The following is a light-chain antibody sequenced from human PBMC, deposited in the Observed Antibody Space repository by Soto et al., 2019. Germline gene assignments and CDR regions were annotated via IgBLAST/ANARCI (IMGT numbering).Light chain of an antibody. J-gene: IGLJ3*02. Sequence: QSVLTQPPSASGTPGQRVTISCSGSSSNIGSNTVNWYQQLPGTAPKLLIYYNNQRPSGVPVRFSGSKPGTSASLAISGLQSEDEADYFCAAWDVSLNGPVFGGGTKLTVL. V-gene: IGLV1-44*01. CDR2: YNN. CDR3: AAWDVSLNGPV. CDR1: SSNIGSNT.